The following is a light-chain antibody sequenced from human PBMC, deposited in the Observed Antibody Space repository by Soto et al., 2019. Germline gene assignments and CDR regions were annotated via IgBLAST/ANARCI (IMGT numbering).Light chain of an antibody. CDR3: HHYGSSPHT. V-gene: IGKV3-20*01. Sequence: EIVLTQSPGTLSLSPGERATLSCRASQSVSSSYLAWYQHKPGQAPRLLIYGASSRATGIPALFIGSGSGTDFTLTISSLETEEFAVYYWHHYGSSPHTFGQGTKLEVK. J-gene: IGKJ2*01. CDR2: GAS. CDR1: QSVSSSY.